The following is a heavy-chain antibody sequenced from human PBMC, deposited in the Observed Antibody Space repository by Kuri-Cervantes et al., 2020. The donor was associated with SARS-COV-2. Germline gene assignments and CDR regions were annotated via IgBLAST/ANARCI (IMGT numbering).Heavy chain of an antibody. D-gene: IGHD1-1*01. CDR1: GFTFSDYY. V-gene: IGHV3-11*06. CDR2: ISSSSSYT. CDR3: ARYGAVERDYYYYYGMDV. J-gene: IGHJ6*02. Sequence: GESLKISCAASGFTFSDYYMSWIRQAPGKGLEWVSYISSSSSYTNYADSVKGRFTISRDNAKNSLYLQMNSLRAEDTAVYYCARYGAVERDYYYYYGMDVWGQGTTVTVSS.